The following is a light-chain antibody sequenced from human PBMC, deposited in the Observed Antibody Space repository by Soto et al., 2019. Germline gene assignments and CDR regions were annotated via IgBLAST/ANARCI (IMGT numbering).Light chain of an antibody. J-gene: IGKJ5*01. CDR3: QQYDGYSIT. V-gene: IGKV1-5*01. CDR1: QSICRW. Sequence: DIQMTQSPSTLSASVRYRITITCRASQSICRWLAWYQQKPGKAPKLLIYDASSLESVVPSRFSGSGSGTEFTLTIIILQPDDFVTYYCQQYDGYSITFGQGTRLEIK. CDR2: DAS.